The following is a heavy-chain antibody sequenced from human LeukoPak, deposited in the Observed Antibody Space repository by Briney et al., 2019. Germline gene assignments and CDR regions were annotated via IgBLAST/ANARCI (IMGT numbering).Heavy chain of an antibody. CDR2: ISGSGGST. V-gene: IGHV3-23*01. D-gene: IGHD3-9*01. CDR3: ARQETYYDILTGYNAFDI. CDR1: GFTFSSYA. J-gene: IGHJ3*02. Sequence: GGSLRLSCAASGFTFSSYAMSWVRQAPGKGLEWVSAISGSGGSTYYADSVKGRFTISRDNSKSTLYLQMNSLRAEDAAVYYCARQETYYDILTGYNAFDIWGQGTMVTVSS.